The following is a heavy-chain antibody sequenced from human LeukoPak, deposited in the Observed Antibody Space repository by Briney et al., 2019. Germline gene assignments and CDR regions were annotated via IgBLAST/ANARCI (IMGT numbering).Heavy chain of an antibody. CDR3: ARHQILGSTRSAFDY. CDR1: RYSFNTYC. D-gene: IGHD1-26*01. V-gene: IGHV5-51*01. Sequence: AESLRISCKGSRYSFNTYCIGWVRQMPGKGLEWMGSIYPGDSDTRYSPSCPAQVTISADKSISTAYLHWSRLKASDPAIYYCARHQILGSTRSAFDYWGQGTLVTVSS. CDR2: IYPGDSDT. J-gene: IGHJ4*02.